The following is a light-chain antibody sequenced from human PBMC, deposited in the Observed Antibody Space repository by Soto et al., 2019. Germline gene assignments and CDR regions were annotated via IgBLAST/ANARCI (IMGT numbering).Light chain of an antibody. V-gene: IGLV2-14*01. Sequence: QSALTQPASVSGSPGQSITISCTGTSSDVGGYNYVSWYQQHPGKAPKLMIYGVTNRPSGVSNRLSGSKSGNTASLTISGLQAEDESDYSCSSYTSSTTLSVVFGGGTKLTVL. J-gene: IGLJ2*01. CDR2: GVT. CDR3: SSYTSSTTLSVV. CDR1: SSDVGGYNY.